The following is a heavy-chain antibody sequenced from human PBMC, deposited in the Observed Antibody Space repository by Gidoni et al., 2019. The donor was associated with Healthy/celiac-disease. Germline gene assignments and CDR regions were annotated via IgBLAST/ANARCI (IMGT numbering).Heavy chain of an antibody. CDR1: GFTFSSYD. V-gene: IGHV3-13*05. CDR3: ARVADGGGFDL. D-gene: IGHD3-10*01. CDR2: IGTAGEP. J-gene: IGHJ3*01. Sequence: EVQLVESGGGLVQPGGALRLSCAASGFTFSSYDMHWVRQATGKGLEWVSAIGTAGEPYYPGSVKGRFTISRENAKNSFYLQMNSLRAGDTAVYYCARVADGGGFDLWGQGTMVTVSS.